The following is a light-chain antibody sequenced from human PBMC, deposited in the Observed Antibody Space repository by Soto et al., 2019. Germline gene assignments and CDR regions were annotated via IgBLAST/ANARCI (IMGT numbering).Light chain of an antibody. J-gene: IGKJ2*01. V-gene: IGKV3-15*01. Sequence: EIVMTQSPXTLXXXPGERATVSCRASQTVSSNLAWYQQKPGQAPRLLIHGASTRATGVPARXXXXXXXXXXXXXXXSLQSEDFAVYYCQQYHNWPPQYTFGQGTKLQIK. CDR2: GAS. CDR3: QQYHNWPPQYT. CDR1: QTVSSN.